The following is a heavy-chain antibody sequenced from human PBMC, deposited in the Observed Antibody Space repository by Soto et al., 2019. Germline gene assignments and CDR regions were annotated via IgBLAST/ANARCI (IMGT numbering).Heavy chain of an antibody. J-gene: IGHJ6*02. D-gene: IGHD1-20*01. CDR3: ASWSNWNPLYYDGLDV. CDR1: GGAFTNYA. V-gene: IGHV1-69*06. CDR2: IIPLHNTS. Sequence: QVQLLQSGAEVKKPGSSVKVSCKVSGGAFTNYALNWVRHGPGQGLEWLGGIIPLHNTSNYSLKLLGRVTVTADTSSTTVYMALNSLTSDDTATYYCASWSNWNPLYYDGLDVWGQGTTVTVSS.